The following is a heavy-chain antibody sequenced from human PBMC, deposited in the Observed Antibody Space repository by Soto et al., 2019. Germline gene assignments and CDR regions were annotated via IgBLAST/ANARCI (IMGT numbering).Heavy chain of an antibody. CDR2: ISAYNGNT. CDR1: GYTFTSYG. CDR3: ARDCSSTSCYQNYYYYGMDV. J-gene: IGHJ6*02. V-gene: IGHV1-18*01. Sequence: GASVKVSCKASGYTFTSYGISWVRQAPGQGLVWLGWISAYNGNTNYAQKLQGRVTMTTDTSTSTAYMELRSLRSDDTAVYYCARDCSSTSCYQNYYYYGMDVWGQGTTVTVSS. D-gene: IGHD2-2*01.